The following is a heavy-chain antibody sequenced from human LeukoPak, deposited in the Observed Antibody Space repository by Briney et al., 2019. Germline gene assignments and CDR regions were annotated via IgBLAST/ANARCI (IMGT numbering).Heavy chain of an antibody. CDR2: IFYSDTT. J-gene: IGHJ4*02. V-gene: IGHV4-39*01. D-gene: IGHD1-26*01. CDR3: ARHLYSESYYF. Sequence: SETLSLTCTVSGGSISSNSHYWVRIRQTQGKVWVWIGSIFYSDTTYYSQSVKSRVTISIDTAKNQLYLKLSSVTAADTAVYYCARHLYSESYYFWGQGTLVTVSS. CDR1: GGSISSNSHY.